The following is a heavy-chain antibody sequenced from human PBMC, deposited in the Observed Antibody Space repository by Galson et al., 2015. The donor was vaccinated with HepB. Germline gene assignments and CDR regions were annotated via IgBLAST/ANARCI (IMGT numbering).Heavy chain of an antibody. D-gene: IGHD3-16*01. J-gene: IGHJ4*02. Sequence: TLSLTCTVSGGSLNSGGHFWTWIRQRPGQGLDWIGYIYYSGGTAYNPSLKGRVTISRDTSKNQFSLKLTSVTAADTAIYFCSWGLGHWGQGTLVTVSS. V-gene: IGHV4-31*03. CDR1: GGSLNSGGHF. CDR3: SWGLGH. CDR2: IYYSGGT.